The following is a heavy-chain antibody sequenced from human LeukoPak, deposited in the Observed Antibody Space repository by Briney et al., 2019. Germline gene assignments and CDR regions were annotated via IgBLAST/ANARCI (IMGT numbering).Heavy chain of an antibody. Sequence: PGGSLRLSCAASEFTFSSYAMHWVRQAPGKGLEWVANIKQDGSEKYYVDSVKGRFTISRDNAKNSLYLQMNSLRAEDTAVYYCARDGMRFGFDYWGQGTLVTVSS. CDR1: EFTFSSYA. J-gene: IGHJ4*02. D-gene: IGHD3-10*01. CDR3: ARDGMRFGFDY. CDR2: IKQDGSEK. V-gene: IGHV3-7*01.